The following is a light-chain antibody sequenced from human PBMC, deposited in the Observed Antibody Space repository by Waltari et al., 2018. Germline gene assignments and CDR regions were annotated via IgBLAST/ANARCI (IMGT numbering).Light chain of an antibody. CDR1: QSLLHSNGYNY. CDR2: LGS. J-gene: IGKJ1*01. Sequence: DIVMTQSPLSLPVTPGEPASISCRSSQSLLHSNGYNYLVWYLQKPGQSPQLLISLGSNRASGVPDRFSGSGSGTDFTLKISRVEAEDVWVYYCMQALQTPWTFGQGTKVEIK. CDR3: MQALQTPWT. V-gene: IGKV2-28*01.